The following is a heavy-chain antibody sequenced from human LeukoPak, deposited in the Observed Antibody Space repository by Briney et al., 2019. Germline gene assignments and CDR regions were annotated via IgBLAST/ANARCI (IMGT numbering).Heavy chain of an antibody. V-gene: IGHV1-2*02. CDR3: ARDLVSIATILPPDGFDI. D-gene: IGHD5-24*01. CDR1: VYTFTYYY. CDR2: LNPRSGDT. J-gene: IGHJ3*02. Sequence: GASVTVSFKASVYTFTYYYIHWVRQAPGQGLEWMGWLNPRSGDTEYAKKFQGRVTMTGDPSISTAYMDLSSLTSDDTAVYYCARDLVSIATILPPDGFDIWGQGTLITVSS.